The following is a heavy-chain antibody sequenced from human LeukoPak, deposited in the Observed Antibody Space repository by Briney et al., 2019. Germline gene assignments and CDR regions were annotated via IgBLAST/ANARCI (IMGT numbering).Heavy chain of an antibody. Sequence: GGSLRLSCTASGFTFGDYAVSWFRQAPGKGREWVGFIRSTHYGGTPEYAASVKGRFTISRADSKRIAYLQTNSPKIEDTAVYYCRSEGVPDWKIDFWGQGPLVTVSS. CDR2: IRSTHYGGTP. CDR3: RSEGVPDWKIDF. CDR1: GFTFGDYA. D-gene: IGHD1-1*01. V-gene: IGHV3-49*03. J-gene: IGHJ4*02.